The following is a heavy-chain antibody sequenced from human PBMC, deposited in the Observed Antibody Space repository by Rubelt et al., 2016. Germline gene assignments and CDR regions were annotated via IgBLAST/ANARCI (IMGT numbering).Heavy chain of an antibody. Sequence: QVQLQESGPGLVKTSGTVSLPCAVSGGSISSGNWWSWVRQPPGRGLGGIGEIYHSGSNNYNPSLQSRVTITIDNYKNQLSRKLSSVTAADTAVYYGAGTGYCSGGTCYSVVDYWGQGTLVTVSS. D-gene: IGHD2-15*01. CDR2: IYHSGSN. CDR3: AGTGYCSGGTCYSVVDY. J-gene: IGHJ4*02. V-gene: IGHV4-4*02. CDR1: GGSISSGNW.